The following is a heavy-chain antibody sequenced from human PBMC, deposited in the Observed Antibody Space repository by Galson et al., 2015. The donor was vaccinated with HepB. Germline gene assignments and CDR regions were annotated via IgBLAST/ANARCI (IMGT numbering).Heavy chain of an antibody. CDR3: ARVVLSGSYWYFDF. D-gene: IGHD1-26*01. CDR2: ISTTGTNI. CDR1: GFTFSSFT. J-gene: IGHJ4*02. Sequence: SLRLSCAASGFTFSSFTMNWVRQAPGKRLEWVSYISTTGTNIIYVDSVKGRFAVSRDNAKNSLYLQLNSLRAEDTAIYYCARVVLSGSYWYFDFWGQGTLVTVSS. V-gene: IGHV3-48*01.